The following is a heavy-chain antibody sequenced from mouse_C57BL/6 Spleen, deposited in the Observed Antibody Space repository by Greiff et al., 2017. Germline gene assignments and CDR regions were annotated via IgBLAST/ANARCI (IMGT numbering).Heavy chain of an antibody. CDR1: GFSFTSYG. CDR3: ANLMTPGAMDY. D-gene: IGHD2-13*01. V-gene: IGHV2-3*01. CDR2: IWGDGST. J-gene: IGHJ4*01. Sequence: VQGVESGPGLVAPSQSLSITCTVSGFSFTSYGVSWVRQPPGKGLEWLGVIWGDGSTNYHSALISRQSISKDNSKRHVFLKLNILQTDDTATYYCANLMTPGAMDYGGQGTSVTVSS.